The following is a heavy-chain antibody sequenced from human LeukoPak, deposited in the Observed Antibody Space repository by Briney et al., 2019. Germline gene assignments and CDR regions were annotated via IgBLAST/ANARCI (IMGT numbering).Heavy chain of an antibody. Sequence: GASVKVSCRASGYTFTIYGNTWVRQAPGQGLEWMGWISAYSGHTNYAQKLQGRVTMTTDTSTTTAYMELRSLRSDDTAVYYCARRISSSSGPYGMDVWGQGTSVTVSS. D-gene: IGHD6-6*01. CDR3: ARRISSSSGPYGMDV. CDR1: GYTFTIYG. J-gene: IGHJ6*02. CDR2: ISAYSGHT. V-gene: IGHV1-18*01.